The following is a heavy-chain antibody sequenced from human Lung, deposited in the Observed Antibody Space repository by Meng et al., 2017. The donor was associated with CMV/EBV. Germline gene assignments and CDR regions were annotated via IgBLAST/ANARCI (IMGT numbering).Heavy chain of an antibody. CDR1: GFTFSGSD. CDR3: SRHLGLAIDF. CDR2: IRSEPNNHAT. V-gene: IGHV3-73*01. Sequence: GGSLRLXCAASGFTFSGSDIHWVRQASGKGLEWVGRIRSEPNNHATSYAVSLRSRVTISRDDSKNTAYLQVDSLKTDDTAVYYCSRHLGLAIDFWAQGTXVTVSS. J-gene: IGHJ4*02.